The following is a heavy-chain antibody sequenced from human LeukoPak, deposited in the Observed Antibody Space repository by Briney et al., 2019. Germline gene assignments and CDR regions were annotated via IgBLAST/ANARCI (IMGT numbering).Heavy chain of an antibody. D-gene: IGHD5-18*01. CDR2: ISYDGSSK. Sequence: GGTLRLSCAASGFTFSTYAMHWVRQAPGKGLEWVAVISYDGSSKYYADSVKGRFTISRDNSKNTLYLQMNSLRAEDTAVYYCARARSSYGYGDAFDIWGQGTMVTVSS. J-gene: IGHJ3*02. V-gene: IGHV3-30*04. CDR1: GFTFSTYA. CDR3: ARARSSYGYGDAFDI.